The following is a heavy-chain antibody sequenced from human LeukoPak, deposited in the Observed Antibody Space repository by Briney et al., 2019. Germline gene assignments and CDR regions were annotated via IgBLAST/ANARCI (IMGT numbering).Heavy chain of an antibody. D-gene: IGHD4-23*01. V-gene: IGHV4-30-2*01. CDR2: IYHSGST. J-gene: IGHJ6*02. CDR1: GGSISSGGYS. CDR3: ARGAYGGNSYYYYGMDV. Sequence: PSETLSLTCAVSGGSISSGGYSWSWIRQPPGKGLEWIGYIYHSGSTYYNPSLKSRVTISVDGSKNQFSLKLSSVTAADTAVYYCARGAYGGNSYYYYGMDVWGQGTTVTVSS.